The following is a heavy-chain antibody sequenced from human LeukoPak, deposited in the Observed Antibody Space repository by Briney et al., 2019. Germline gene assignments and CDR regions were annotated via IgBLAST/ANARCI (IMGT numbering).Heavy chain of an antibody. D-gene: IGHD1-1*01. CDR3: TTDRSGTSRRQFCDY. Sequence: GGSLRLFCAASGFTYSRYAMRWVREAPGRGLEWVSAISGSGGSTYYADSVKGRFTISRDNSKNTLYLQMNSLKTEDTAVYYCTTDRSGTSRRQFCDYWGQGTLVTVS. V-gene: IGHV3-23*01. CDR1: GFTYSRYA. J-gene: IGHJ4*02. CDR2: ISGSGGST.